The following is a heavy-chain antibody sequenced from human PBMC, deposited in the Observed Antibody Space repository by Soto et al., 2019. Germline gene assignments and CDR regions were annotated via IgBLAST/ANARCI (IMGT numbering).Heavy chain of an antibody. CDR2: IIPILGIA. D-gene: IGHD2-15*01. J-gene: IGHJ6*03. CDR1: GGTFSSYT. Sequence: SVKVSCKASGGTFSSYTISWVRQAPGQKLEWMGRIIPILGIANYAQKFQGRVTITADRSTSTAYMELSSLRSEDTAVYYCARERFDCSGGSCYHPKGYYYMDVWGKGTTVTVSS. CDR3: ARERFDCSGGSCYHPKGYYYMDV. V-gene: IGHV1-69*04.